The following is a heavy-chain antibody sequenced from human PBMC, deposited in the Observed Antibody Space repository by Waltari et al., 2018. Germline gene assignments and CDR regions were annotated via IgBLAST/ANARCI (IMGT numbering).Heavy chain of an antibody. Sequence: DVQLVESGGDLVQPGGSLRLSGAASGFRFNTFEMNWVGQVPGKGLVWLSYISNSGDTTHYADPVKGRFTIARDNAKDLLYLQMDSLRVEDTAVYYCVREYYGILTGYYFDYWGQGTLVTVSS. V-gene: IGHV3-48*03. J-gene: IGHJ4*02. CDR1: GFRFNTFE. CDR2: ISNSGDTT. CDR3: VREYYGILTGYYFDY. D-gene: IGHD3-9*01.